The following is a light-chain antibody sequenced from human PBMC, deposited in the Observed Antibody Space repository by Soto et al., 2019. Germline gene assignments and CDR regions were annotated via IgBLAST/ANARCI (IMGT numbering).Light chain of an antibody. J-gene: IGLJ3*02. CDR2: EDN. V-gene: IGLV6-57*01. Sequence: NFMLTQPHSVSESLGKTVTISCTRSSGSIGSSYVQWYQQRPGSSPTTVIFEDNQRPTGVPVRFSGSIDSSSNSASLVISGPRTEDAADYYCQSYDTSNPLMFGGGTKVTVL. CDR1: SGSIGSSY. CDR3: QSYDTSNPLM.